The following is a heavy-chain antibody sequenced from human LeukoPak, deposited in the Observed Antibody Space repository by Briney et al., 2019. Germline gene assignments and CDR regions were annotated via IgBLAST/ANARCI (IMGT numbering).Heavy chain of an antibody. Sequence: SVKVSCKASGGTFSRNGISWVRQAPGQGLEWMGGIIPLIGTANYAQKFQGRVTITADESTSTAYMELSSLRSEDTAVYYCARDGSTDAFDIWGQGTMVTVSS. D-gene: IGHD1-7*01. CDR3: ARDGSTDAFDI. CDR1: GGTFSRNG. CDR2: IIPLIGTA. J-gene: IGHJ3*02. V-gene: IGHV1-69*13.